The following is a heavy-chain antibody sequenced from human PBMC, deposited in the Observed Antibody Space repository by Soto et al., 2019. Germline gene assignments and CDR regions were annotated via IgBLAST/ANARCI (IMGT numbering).Heavy chain of an antibody. D-gene: IGHD3-16*02. CDR3: ARVFGGVIVRIWSVHAFDI. CDR1: GFTFSSYS. CDR2: ISSSSSYI. V-gene: IGHV3-21*01. Sequence: GGSLRLSCAASGFTFSSYSMNWVRQAPGKGLEWVSSISSSSSYIYYADSVKGRFTISRDNAKNSLYLQMNSLRAEDTAVYYCARVFGGVIVRIWSVHAFDIWGQGTMVTVSS. J-gene: IGHJ3*02.